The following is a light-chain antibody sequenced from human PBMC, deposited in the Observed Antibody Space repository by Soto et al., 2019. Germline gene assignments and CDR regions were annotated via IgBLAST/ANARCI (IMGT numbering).Light chain of an antibody. CDR3: SSYTTTGTLV. CDR1: SSDVGGYNY. J-gene: IGLJ2*01. V-gene: IGLV2-14*01. Sequence: QSALTQPASVSGSPGQSVTISCTGTSSDVGGYNYVSWYQQHPGKAPKLIIYDVTNRPAGVSNRFSGSKSGNTASLTISGLQAEDEGDYYCSSYTTTGTLVFGGGTQLTVL. CDR2: DVT.